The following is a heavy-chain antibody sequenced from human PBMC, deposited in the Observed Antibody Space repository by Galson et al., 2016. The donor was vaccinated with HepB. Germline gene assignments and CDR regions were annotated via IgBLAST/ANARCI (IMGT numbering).Heavy chain of an antibody. Sequence: SLRLSCAASGFTFTNYPMHWVRQAPDKGLEWVAVISYDGSNKYYADSVKGRFTISRDNSKNTLYLQMNSLRAEDTAVYYCARLLTVTGDYYAMDVWGKGTTVTVSS. V-gene: IGHV3-30-3*01. J-gene: IGHJ6*04. CDR2: ISYDGSNK. CDR3: ARLLTVTGDYYAMDV. D-gene: IGHD4-17*01. CDR1: GFTFTNYP.